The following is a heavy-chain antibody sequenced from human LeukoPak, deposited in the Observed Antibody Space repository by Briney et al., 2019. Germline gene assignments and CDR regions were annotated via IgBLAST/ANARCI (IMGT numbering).Heavy chain of an antibody. CDR3: ARAYYGSGTYLRMDV. CDR2: INTYNGNT. Sequence: ASVKVSCKGSGFAITNYAITWGRQAPGQGLEWMGWINTYNGNTNYAQNLQGRVTLTTDTSTSTAYMELRSLTSDDTAVYYCARAYYGSGTYLRMDVWGQGTTVTVSS. J-gene: IGHJ6*02. CDR1: GFAITNYA. V-gene: IGHV1-18*01. D-gene: IGHD3-10*01.